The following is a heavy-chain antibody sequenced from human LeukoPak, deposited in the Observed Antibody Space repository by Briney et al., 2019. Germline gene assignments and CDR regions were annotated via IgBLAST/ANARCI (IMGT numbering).Heavy chain of an antibody. V-gene: IGHV3-21*01. CDR2: ISSSSSYI. CDR1: GFTFSSYS. J-gene: IGHJ4*02. CDR3: ARDQEQWLPPAFDY. D-gene: IGHD6-19*01. Sequence: GGSLRLSCAASGFTFSSYSMNWVRQAPGKGLEWVSSISSSSSYIYYADSVKGRFTISRDNAKNSLYLQMNSLRAEDTAVYYCARDQEQWLPPAFDYWGQGTLVTVSS.